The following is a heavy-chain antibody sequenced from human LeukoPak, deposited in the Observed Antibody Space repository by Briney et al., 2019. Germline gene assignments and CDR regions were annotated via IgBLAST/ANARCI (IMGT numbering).Heavy chain of an antibody. D-gene: IGHD3-3*01. CDR2: FDPEDGET. CDR3: ATFRFDFWSGYYNY. CDR1: GYTFTGYY. J-gene: IGHJ4*02. V-gene: IGHV1-24*01. Sequence: GASVKVSCKASGYTFTGYYMHWVRQAPGKGLEWMGGFDPEDGETIYAQKFQGRVTMTEDTSTDTAYMELSSLRSEDTAVYYCATFRFDFWSGYYNYWGQGTLVTVSS.